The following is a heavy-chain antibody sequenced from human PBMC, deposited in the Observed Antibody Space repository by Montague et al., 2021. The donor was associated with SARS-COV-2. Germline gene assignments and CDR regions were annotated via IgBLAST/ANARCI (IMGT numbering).Heavy chain of an antibody. Sequence: PALVKPTQTLTLTCTFSGFSLSTSGVCVSWIRQPPGKALEWLALIDWDDDKYYSTSLKTRLTISKDTSKNQVVLTMTNMDPVDTATYYGARIPVSGTAMDQYYYYYGMDVWGQGTTVTVSS. J-gene: IGHJ6*02. CDR1: GFSLSTSGVC. V-gene: IGHV2-70*01. CDR3: ARIPVSGTAMDQYYYYYGMDV. CDR2: IDWDDDK. D-gene: IGHD5-18*01.